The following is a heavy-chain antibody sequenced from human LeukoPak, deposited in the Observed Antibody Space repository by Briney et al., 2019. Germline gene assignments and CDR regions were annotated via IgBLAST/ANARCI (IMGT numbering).Heavy chain of an antibody. CDR2: IYYSGST. CDR1: GGSTSSSSYY. Sequence: PSETLSLTCTVSGGSTSSSSYYWGWIRQPPGKGLEWIGSIYYSGSTYYNPSLKSRVTISVDTSKNQFSLKLSSVTAADTAVYYCARDRYYYDSSSYFSAFDTWGQGTMVTVSS. J-gene: IGHJ3*02. V-gene: IGHV4-39*07. D-gene: IGHD3-22*01. CDR3: ARDRYYYDSSSYFSAFDT.